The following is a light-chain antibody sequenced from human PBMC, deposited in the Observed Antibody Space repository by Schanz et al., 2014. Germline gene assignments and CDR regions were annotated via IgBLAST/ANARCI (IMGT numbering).Light chain of an antibody. CDR2: EVN. J-gene: IGLJ2*01. V-gene: IGLV2-8*01. CDR1: SSDVGGYNY. Sequence: QSALTQPPSASGSPGQSVTISCTGTSSDVGGYNYVSWYQQHPGKAPKLMIYEVNKRPSGVPDRFTGSKSGNTASLTVSGLQAEDEGDYYCSSYTSSSTSVVFGGGTKLTVL. CDR3: SSYTSSSTSVV.